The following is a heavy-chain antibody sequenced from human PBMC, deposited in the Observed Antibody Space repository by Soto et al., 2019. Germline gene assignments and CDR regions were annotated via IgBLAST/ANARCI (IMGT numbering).Heavy chain of an antibody. Sequence: ASVKVSCKASGYTFTSYAMHWVRQAPGQRLEWMGWINAGIGDTEYSEKFQGRVTITRDTSASTAYMELSSLRSEDTAVYYCARGFRRTNDAFDIWGQGTMVTVSS. J-gene: IGHJ3*02. CDR3: ARGFRRTNDAFDI. D-gene: IGHD2-8*01. CDR2: INAGIGDT. V-gene: IGHV1-3*01. CDR1: GYTFTSYA.